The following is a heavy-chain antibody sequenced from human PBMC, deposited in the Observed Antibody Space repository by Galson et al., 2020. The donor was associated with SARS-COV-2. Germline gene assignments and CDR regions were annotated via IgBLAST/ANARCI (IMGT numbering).Heavy chain of an antibody. J-gene: IGHJ5*02. CDR3: ARLYDCWSGYPIDP. CDR2: IYYSGST. D-gene: IGHD3-3*01. CDR1: GGSISSYY. V-gene: IGHV4-59*08. Sequence: SETLSLTCTVSGGSISSYYWSWIRQPPGKGLEWIGYIYYSGSTNYNPSLKSRVTISVDTSKNQFSLKLSSVTAADTAVYYCARLYDCWSGYPIDPWGQGTLVTVSS.